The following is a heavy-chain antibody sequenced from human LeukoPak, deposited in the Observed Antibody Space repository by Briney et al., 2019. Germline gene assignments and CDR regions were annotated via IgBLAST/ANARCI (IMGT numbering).Heavy chain of an antibody. V-gene: IGHV3-21*04. D-gene: IGHD2-2*02. CDR1: GFTFSDYY. J-gene: IGHJ4*02. CDR3: AKFSCSSTSCYKFQSAMDY. Sequence: GGSLRLSCAASGFTFSDYYMNWVRQAPGKGLEGVSSISSSSSYIYYADSVKGRFTISRDNSKNTLYLQMNSLRAEDTAVYYCAKFSCSSTSCYKFQSAMDYWGQGTLVTVSS. CDR2: ISSSSSYI.